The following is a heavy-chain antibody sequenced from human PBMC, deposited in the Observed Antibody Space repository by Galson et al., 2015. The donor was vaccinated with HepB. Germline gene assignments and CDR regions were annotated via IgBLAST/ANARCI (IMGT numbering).Heavy chain of an antibody. V-gene: IGHV7-4-1*02. Sequence: SVKVSCKASGYTFTSYAMNWVRQAPGQGLEWMGWINTNTGNPTYAQGFTGRFVFSLDTSVSTAYLQISSLKAEDTAVYYCARGGVGDSWSGRVFDYWGQGTLVTVSS. CDR1: GYTFTSYA. D-gene: IGHD3-3*01. J-gene: IGHJ4*02. CDR3: ARGGVGDSWSGRVFDY. CDR2: INTNTGNP.